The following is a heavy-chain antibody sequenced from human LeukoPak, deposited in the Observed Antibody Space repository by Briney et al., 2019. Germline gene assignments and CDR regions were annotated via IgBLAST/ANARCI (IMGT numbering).Heavy chain of an antibody. CDR1: GGSVSSGSYY. D-gene: IGHD1-26*01. V-gene: IGHV4-61*01. J-gene: IGHJ6*02. Sequence: KPSETLSLTCTVSGGSVSSGSYYWSWFRQPPGKGLEWIGYIYYSGSTNYNPSLKSRVTISVDTSKNQFSLKLSSVTAADTAVYYCARDGVSGSPYYYYYYGMDVWGQGTTVTVSS. CDR2: IYYSGST. CDR3: ARDGVSGSPYYYYYYGMDV.